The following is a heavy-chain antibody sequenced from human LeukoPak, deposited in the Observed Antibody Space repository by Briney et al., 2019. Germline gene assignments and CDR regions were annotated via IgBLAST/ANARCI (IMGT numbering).Heavy chain of an antibody. CDR3: ARGTVGSGWLKDFDY. V-gene: IGHV4-4*07. D-gene: IGHD6-19*01. CDR1: GGSISSYY. CDR2: IYTSGST. Sequence: SETLSLTCTVSGGSISSYYWSWIRQPAGKGLEWIGRIYTSGSTNYNPSLKSRVTMSVDTSKNQFSLKLSSVTAADTAVYYCARGTVGSGWLKDFDYWGQGTLVTVSS. J-gene: IGHJ4*02.